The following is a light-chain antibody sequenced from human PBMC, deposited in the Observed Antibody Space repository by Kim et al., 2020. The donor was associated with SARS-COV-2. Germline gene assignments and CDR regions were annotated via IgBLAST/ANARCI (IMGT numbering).Light chain of an antibody. CDR1: QSVSSSY. V-gene: IGKV3-20*01. CDR2: GAS. Sequence: PGERATLSCRASQSVSSSYLAWYQQKPGQAPRLLIYGASSRATGIRDRFSGSGSGTDFTLTISRLEPEDFAVYYCQQYGSSPQRTFGQGTKVDIK. J-gene: IGKJ1*01. CDR3: QQYGSSPQRT.